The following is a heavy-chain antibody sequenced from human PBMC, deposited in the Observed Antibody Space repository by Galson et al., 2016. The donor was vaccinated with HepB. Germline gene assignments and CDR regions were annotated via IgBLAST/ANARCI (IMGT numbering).Heavy chain of an antibody. J-gene: IGHJ4*02. CDR2: ISGYNGKT. Sequence: SVKVSCKASGYPFTSYDINWVRQAPGQGLEWMGWISGYNGKTSSAQNLQGRVTMTTDTSTSTAYMELRSLRSDDTAVYYCTRGLRSSWSQFVFWGQGTLVTVSS. V-gene: IGHV1-18*01. CDR3: TRGLRSSWSQFVF. CDR1: GYPFTSYD. D-gene: IGHD6-13*01.